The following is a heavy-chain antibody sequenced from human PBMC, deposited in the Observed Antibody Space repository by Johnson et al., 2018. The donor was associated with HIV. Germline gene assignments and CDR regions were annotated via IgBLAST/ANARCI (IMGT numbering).Heavy chain of an antibody. D-gene: IGHD3-22*01. CDR1: GFTFSSYG. Sequence: QVQLVESGGGVVQPGGSLRLSCAASGFTFSSYGMHWVRQAPGKGLEWVAFIRYDGSNKYYADSVKGRFTISRDNSKNTLYLQMNSLRAEDTAVYYCTRTDDTYHYETGGYIDAFDIWGQGTMVTVSS. CDR3: TRTDDTYHYETGGYIDAFDI. CDR2: IRYDGSNK. V-gene: IGHV3-30*02. J-gene: IGHJ3*02.